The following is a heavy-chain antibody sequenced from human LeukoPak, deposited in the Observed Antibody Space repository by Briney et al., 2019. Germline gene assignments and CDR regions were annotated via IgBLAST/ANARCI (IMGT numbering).Heavy chain of an antibody. D-gene: IGHD4-23*01. CDR3: AKSHGGNSRVDY. CDR2: ISGSGGST. J-gene: IGHJ4*02. CDR1: GFTFSRYH. Sequence: AGGSLRLSCAASGFTFSRYHMSWVRQAPGKGLEWVSAISGSGGSTFYADSVKARFTISRDNTKNTLYLQMNSLRAEDTAVYYCAKSHGGNSRVDYWGQGTLVTVSS. V-gene: IGHV3-23*01.